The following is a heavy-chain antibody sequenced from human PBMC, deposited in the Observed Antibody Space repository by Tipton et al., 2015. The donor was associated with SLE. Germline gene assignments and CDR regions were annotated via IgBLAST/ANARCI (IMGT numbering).Heavy chain of an antibody. CDR3: ARDPYSSSRTWYYGMDV. Sequence: SLRLSCAASGFTVSSNYMSWVRQAPGKGLEWVSVIYSGGSTYYADSVKGRFTISRDNSKNTLYLQMNSLRAEDTAVYYCARDPYSSSRTWYYGMDVWGQGTTVPVSS. D-gene: IGHD6-13*01. V-gene: IGHV3-53*05. CDR2: IYSGGST. CDR1: GFTVSSNY. J-gene: IGHJ6*02.